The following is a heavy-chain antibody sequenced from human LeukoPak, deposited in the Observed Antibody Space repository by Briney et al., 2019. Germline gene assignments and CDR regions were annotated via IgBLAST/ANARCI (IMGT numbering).Heavy chain of an antibody. CDR2: IKQDGSEK. J-gene: IGHJ4*02. D-gene: IGHD1-26*01. CDR1: EFTFSNYW. V-gene: IGHV3-7*01. Sequence: GGSLRLSCAASEFTFSNYWMSWVRQAPGKGLEWVANIKQDGSEKYYVDSVKGRFTISRDNAKNSLYLQMNSLRAEDTAVYYCVRLIVGASDYWGQGTLVTVSS. CDR3: VRLIVGASDY.